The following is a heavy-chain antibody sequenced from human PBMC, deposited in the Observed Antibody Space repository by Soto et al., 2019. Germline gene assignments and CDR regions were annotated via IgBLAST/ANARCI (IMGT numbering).Heavy chain of an antibody. CDR1: GFTFSSYA. J-gene: IGHJ4*02. V-gene: IGHV3-23*01. D-gene: IGHD6-19*01. CDR3: AKEGEHSSGWANFDY. Sequence: EVQLLESGGGLVQPGGSLRLSWAASGFTFSSYAMSWVRQAPGKGLEWVSAISGSGVSTYYADSVKGRFTISRDNSKNTLYLQMNSLRAEDTAVYYCAKEGEHSSGWANFDYWGQGTLVTVSS. CDR2: ISGSGVST.